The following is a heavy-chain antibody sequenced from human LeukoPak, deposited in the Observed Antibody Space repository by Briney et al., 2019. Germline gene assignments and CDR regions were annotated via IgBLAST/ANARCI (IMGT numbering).Heavy chain of an antibody. V-gene: IGHV4-38-2*01. CDR1: GYSISSGYY. Sequence: PSETLSLTCVVSGYSISSGYYWGWIRQPPGKGLEWIGSIYHSGSTYYNPSLKSRVTISVDTSKNQFSLKLSSVTAADTAVYYCARYYDFWSGYLDYWGQGTLVTVSS. CDR3: ARYYDFWSGYLDY. J-gene: IGHJ4*02. CDR2: IYHSGST. D-gene: IGHD3-3*01.